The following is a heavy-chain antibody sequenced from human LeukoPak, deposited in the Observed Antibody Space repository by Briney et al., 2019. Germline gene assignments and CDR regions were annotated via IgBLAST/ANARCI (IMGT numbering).Heavy chain of an antibody. CDR3: ARHFAYSSSSYFDY. V-gene: IGHV4-59*08. D-gene: IGHD6-6*01. Sequence: KPSETLSLTCSVSGGSVSNYYWSWIRQPPGKGLEWIGYVYYTGSTNYNPSLKSRVTMFEDKSKNQFSLRLYSVTAADTAVYYCARHFAYSSSSYFDYWGQGSLVTVSS. CDR2: VYYTGST. CDR1: GGSVSNYY. J-gene: IGHJ4*02.